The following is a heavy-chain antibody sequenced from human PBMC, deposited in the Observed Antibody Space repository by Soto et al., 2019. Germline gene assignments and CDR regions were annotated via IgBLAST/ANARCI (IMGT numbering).Heavy chain of an antibody. CDR3: AREGSGAPYYYYGMDV. D-gene: IGHD2-15*01. CDR1: GFLINTYA. CDR2: ISSSSSYI. V-gene: IGHV3-21*01. Sequence: PGGPLRLSCAASGFLINTYAFHLVSQAPGKGLEWVSSISSSSSYIYYADSVKGRFTISRDNAKNSLYLQMNSLRAEDTAVYYCAREGSGAPYYYYGMDVWGQGTTVTVSS. J-gene: IGHJ6*02.